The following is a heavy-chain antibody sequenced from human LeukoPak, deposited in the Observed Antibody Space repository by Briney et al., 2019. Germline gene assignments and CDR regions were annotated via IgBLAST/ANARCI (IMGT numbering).Heavy chain of an antibody. CDR2: ISSSGGST. D-gene: IGHD2-2*01. Sequence: PGASLRLSCAASGFTFSIYAMNWVRQAPGKGLEWVSGISSSGGSTYYADSVKGRFTISRDNSKNTLYLQMNRLRAEDTPLYYCATAQKHCSSPNCQLRQRGYYYYYGMDVWGQGTTVTVSS. CDR3: ATAQKHCSSPNCQLRQRGYYYYYGMDV. J-gene: IGHJ6*02. CDR1: GFTFSIYA. V-gene: IGHV3-23*01.